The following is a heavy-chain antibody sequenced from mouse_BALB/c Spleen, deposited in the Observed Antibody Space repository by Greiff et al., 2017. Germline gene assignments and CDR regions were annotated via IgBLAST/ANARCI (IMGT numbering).Heavy chain of an antibody. D-gene: IGHD1-1*01. V-gene: IGHV2-9*02. CDR3: ARYRGYYYGSRDAMDY. Sequence: QVQLQQSGPGLVAPSQSLSITCTVSGFSLTSYGVHWVRQPPGKGLEWLGVIWAGGSTNYNSALMSRLSISKDNSKSQVFLKMNSLQTDDTAMYYCARYRGYYYGSRDAMDYWGQGTSVTVSS. CDR1: GFSLTSYG. CDR2: IWAGGST. J-gene: IGHJ4*01.